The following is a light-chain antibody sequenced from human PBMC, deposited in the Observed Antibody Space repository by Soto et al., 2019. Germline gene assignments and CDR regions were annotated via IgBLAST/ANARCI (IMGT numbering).Light chain of an antibody. J-gene: IGLJ1*01. V-gene: IGLV2-23*02. CDR1: SSDVGSYNL. CDR2: EVS. CDR3: CAYAGSNTYV. Sequence: QLVLTQPASVSGSPGQSITFSCTGTSSDVGSYNLVSWYQQHPGKAPKVMLYEVSKRPSGVANRFSGSKSGNTASLTISGLQAEDEADYYCCAYAGSNTYVFGTGTKLTVL.